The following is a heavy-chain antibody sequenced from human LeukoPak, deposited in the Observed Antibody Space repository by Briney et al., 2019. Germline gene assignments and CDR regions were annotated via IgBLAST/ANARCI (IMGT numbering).Heavy chain of an antibody. V-gene: IGHV3-30*18. J-gene: IGHJ4*02. CDR2: ISYDGSNK. CDR3: AKDYAIGLRPNYFDY. Sequence: GGSLRLSCAASGFTFSSYGMHWVRQAPGKGLEWVAVISYDGSNKYYADSVKGRFTISRDNSKNTLYLQMNSLRAEDTAVYYCAKDYAIGLRPNYFDYWGQGTLVTVSS. CDR1: GFTFSSYG. D-gene: IGHD2-8*01.